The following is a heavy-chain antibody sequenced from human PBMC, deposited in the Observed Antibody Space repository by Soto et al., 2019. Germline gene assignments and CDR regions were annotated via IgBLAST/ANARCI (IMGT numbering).Heavy chain of an antibody. V-gene: IGHV4-34*01. Sequence: QVQLQQWGAGLLKPSETLSLTCAVYGGSFSGSYWSWIRQPPGKGLEWIGDVNHSGSTNYNPSLKSSVAISVDTSKNHFSLKLNSVTAADAAVYYCAKNFDYWGQGTLVTVSS. CDR1: GGSFSGSY. CDR2: VNHSGST. CDR3: AKNFDY. J-gene: IGHJ4*02.